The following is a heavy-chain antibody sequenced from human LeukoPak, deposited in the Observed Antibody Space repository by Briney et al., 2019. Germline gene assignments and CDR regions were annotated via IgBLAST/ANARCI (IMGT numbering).Heavy chain of an antibody. CDR1: GGSISGFH. V-gene: IGHV4-59*01. D-gene: IGHD5-18*01. J-gene: IGHJ4*02. CDR2: MYYGGNT. Sequence: SETLSLTCTVSGGSISGFHWSWIRQPPGKGLEWIGFMYYGGNTNYNPSLKSRVTISVDTSKNQFSLKLSSVTAADTAVYYCARSGYSYGYFPAFDYWGQGTLVTVSS. CDR3: ARSGYSYGYFPAFDY.